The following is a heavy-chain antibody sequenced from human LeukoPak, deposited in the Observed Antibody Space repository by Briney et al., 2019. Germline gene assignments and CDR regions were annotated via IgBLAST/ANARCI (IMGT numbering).Heavy chain of an antibody. Sequence: PGGSLRLSCAASGLTFNSYGMHWVRQAPGKGLEWVAVISYDGSNKYYADSVKGRFTISRDNSKNTLYLQMNSLRAEDTAVYYCVKGPRYDSSGYDDYYFDYWGQETLVTVSS. V-gene: IGHV3-30*18. CDR3: VKGPRYDSSGYDDYYFDY. CDR2: ISYDGSNK. D-gene: IGHD3-22*01. J-gene: IGHJ4*02. CDR1: GLTFNSYG.